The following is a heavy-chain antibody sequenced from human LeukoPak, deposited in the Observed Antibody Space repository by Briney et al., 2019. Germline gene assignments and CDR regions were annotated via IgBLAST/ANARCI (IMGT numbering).Heavy chain of an antibody. CDR2: ISPDGRST. J-gene: IGHJ4*02. D-gene: IGHD5-18*01. V-gene: IGHV3-74*01. CDR3: AMGYKSAYSWDY. CDR1: GFTFSVFW. Sequence: GGSLRLSCAASGFTFSVFWMFWVRQAPGQGLVWVSHISPDGRSTNYADSVKGRFTISRDNARNTLYLQLNSLTAEDTAVYYCAMGYKSAYSWDYWGQGTLVTVSS.